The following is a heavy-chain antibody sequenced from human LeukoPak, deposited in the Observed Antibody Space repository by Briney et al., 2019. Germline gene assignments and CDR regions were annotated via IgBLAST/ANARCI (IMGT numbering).Heavy chain of an antibody. J-gene: IGHJ4*02. CDR2: IYYSGST. D-gene: IGHD3-3*01. V-gene: IGHV4-39*01. Sequence: PSETLSLTCTVSGGSISSSSYYWGWIRQPPGKGLEWIGSIYYSGSTYYNPSLKSRVTISVDTSKNQFSLKLSSVTAADTAVYYCARHHDFWSGYFDYWGQGTLVTVSS. CDR3: ARHHDFWSGYFDY. CDR1: GGSISSSSYY.